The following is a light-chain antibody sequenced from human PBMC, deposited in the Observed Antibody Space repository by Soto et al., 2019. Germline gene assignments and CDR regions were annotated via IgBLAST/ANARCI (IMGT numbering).Light chain of an antibody. CDR1: SSSVGGSS. V-gene: IGLV1-51*01. Sequence: QSLPAQPPSVPAAPRQKVTISCSGSSSSVGGSSVSWYQQLPGAAPKLLISDDKKRPSAIPGRFSGRESGTSTTLCITGLQTGDEADYYFRSWDSSLSAYVFARGTKVPV. CDR3: RSWDSSLSAYV. J-gene: IGLJ1*01. CDR2: DDK.